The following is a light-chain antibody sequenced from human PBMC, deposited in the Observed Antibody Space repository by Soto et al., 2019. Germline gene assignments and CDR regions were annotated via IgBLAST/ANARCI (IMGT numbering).Light chain of an antibody. CDR1: SSDVGSYNL. J-gene: IGLJ1*01. Sequence: QAVLAQPPPLSGSPGQPIALSRPRTSSDVGSYNLVSWYQQHPGKAPKVMIYEVSKRPSGVSNRFSGSKSGNTASLTISGLQAEDEADYYCCSYGGSYVFGTGTKVTVL. CDR3: CSYGGSYV. CDR2: EVS. V-gene: IGLV2-23*02.